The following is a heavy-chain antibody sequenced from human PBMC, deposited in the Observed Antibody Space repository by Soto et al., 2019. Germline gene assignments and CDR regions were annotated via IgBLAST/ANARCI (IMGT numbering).Heavy chain of an antibody. Sequence: EVQLVESGGGLVQPGGSLRLSCAASGFAVSSNYMSWVRQAPGKGLEWVSVIYSGGSTYYADSVKGRFTISRDNSKNTLYLQMNSLRAEDTAVYYCARDLLWSQDGMDVWGQGTTVTVSS. V-gene: IGHV3-66*01. D-gene: IGHD3-10*01. CDR2: IYSGGST. J-gene: IGHJ6*02. CDR1: GFAVSSNY. CDR3: ARDLLWSQDGMDV.